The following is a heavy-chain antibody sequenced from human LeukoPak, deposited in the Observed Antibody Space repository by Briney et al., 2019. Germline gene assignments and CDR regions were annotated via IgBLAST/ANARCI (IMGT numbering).Heavy chain of an antibody. CDR3: ARFSSYGFDAFDI. D-gene: IGHD5-18*01. V-gene: IGHV3-7*01. Sequence: PGGSLRLSCAASRITFSSHWMTWVRQAPGKGLEWVANIKQDGSVKDYVDSVKGRFTISRDNAKNSLYLQMNSLRVEDTAVYYCARFSSYGFDAFDIWGQGTMVTVSS. J-gene: IGHJ3*02. CDR2: IKQDGSVK. CDR1: RITFSSHW.